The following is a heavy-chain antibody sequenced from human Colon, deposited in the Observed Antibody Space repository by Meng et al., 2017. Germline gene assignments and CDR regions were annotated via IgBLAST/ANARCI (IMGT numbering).Heavy chain of an antibody. CDR1: GGSVSSGSYY. CDR2: IYYTGST. CDR3: ARGPLDY. Sequence: QVPLRYSGSGLGRPSEPLSLTCTVSGGSVSSGSYYGSWIRQPPGKGLEWIGYIYYTGSTNYNPSLKSRVTISVDTSKNQFSLKLSSVTAADTAVYYCARGPLDYWGQGTLVTVSS. J-gene: IGHJ4*02. V-gene: IGHV4-61*01.